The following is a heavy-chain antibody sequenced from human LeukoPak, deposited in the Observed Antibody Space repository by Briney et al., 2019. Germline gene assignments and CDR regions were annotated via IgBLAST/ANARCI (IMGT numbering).Heavy chain of an antibody. V-gene: IGHV3-23*01. Sequence: RSGGSLRLSCAASGFTFSSYAMSWVRQAPGKGLEWVSAISGSGGSAYYADSVKGRFTISRDNSKNTLYLQMNSLRAEDTAVYYCAKDRVLWFGEPIFDIWGQGTMVTVSS. J-gene: IGHJ3*02. CDR3: AKDRVLWFGEPIFDI. CDR2: ISGSGGSA. CDR1: GFTFSSYA. D-gene: IGHD3-10*01.